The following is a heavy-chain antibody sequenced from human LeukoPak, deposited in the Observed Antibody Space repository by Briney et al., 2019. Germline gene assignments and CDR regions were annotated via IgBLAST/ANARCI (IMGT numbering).Heavy chain of an antibody. CDR2: MNPNSGNT. J-gene: IGHJ4*02. CDR1: GYTFTSYD. V-gene: IGHV1-8*01. CDR3: ARVSTLYSSSSGY. Sequence: GASVKVSCKASGYTFTSYDINWVRQATGQGLEWMGWMNPNSGNTGYVQKCQGRVIMTRKTSISTAYMELSSLRSEDTAVYYCARVSTLYSSSSGYWGQGTLVTVSS. D-gene: IGHD6-6*01.